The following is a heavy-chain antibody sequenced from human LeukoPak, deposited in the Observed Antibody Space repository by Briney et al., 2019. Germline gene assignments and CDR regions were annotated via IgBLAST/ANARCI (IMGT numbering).Heavy chain of an antibody. J-gene: IGHJ4*02. CDR1: GFTFSPYS. Sequence: GGSLRLSCAASGFTFSPYSMNWIRQAPGKGLEWVSYITGSSNRIHYADSVKGRFTISRDNAKNSLYLQMNSLRAEDTAVYYCAREYYYDSSGRPYYFDYWGQGTLVTVSS. V-gene: IGHV3-48*04. CDR2: ITGSSNRI. CDR3: AREYYYDSSGRPYYFDY. D-gene: IGHD3-22*01.